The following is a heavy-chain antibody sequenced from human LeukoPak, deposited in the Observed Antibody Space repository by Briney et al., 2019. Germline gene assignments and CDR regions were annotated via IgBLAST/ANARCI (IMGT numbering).Heavy chain of an antibody. D-gene: IGHD5-18*01. J-gene: IGHJ4*02. CDR2: IYHSGST. CDR3: ARAYVDTAMVGFDY. CDR1: GGSISSSNW. Sequence: PSGTLSLNCAVSGGSISSSNWWSWVRQPPGKGLEWIGEIYHSGSTNYNPSLKSRVTISVDKSKNQFSLKLSSVTAADTAVYYCARAYVDTAMVGFDYWGQGTLVTVSS. V-gene: IGHV4-4*02.